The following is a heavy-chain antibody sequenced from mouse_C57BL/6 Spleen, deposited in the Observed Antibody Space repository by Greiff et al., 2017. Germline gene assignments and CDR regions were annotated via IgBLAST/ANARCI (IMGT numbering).Heavy chain of an antibody. V-gene: IGHV5-9*01. J-gene: IGHJ4*01. CDR2: ISGGGGNT. Sequence: EVKLEESGGGLVKPGGSLKLSCAASGFTFSSYTMSWVRQTPEKRLEWVATISGGGGNTYYPDSVKGRFTISRDNAKNTLYLQMSSLRSEDTALYYCARHGYYAMDYWGQGTSVTVSS. CDR3: ARHGYYAMDY. CDR1: GFTFSSYT.